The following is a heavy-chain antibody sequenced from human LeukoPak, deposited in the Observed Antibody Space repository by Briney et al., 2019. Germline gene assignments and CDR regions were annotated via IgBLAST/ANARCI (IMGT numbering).Heavy chain of an antibody. D-gene: IGHD6-19*01. CDR3: ARGRLTGIAVAGTWFDP. CDR2: ISAYNGNT. V-gene: IGHV1-18*01. CDR1: GYTFTSYG. Sequence: ASVKVSCKASGYTFTSYGISWVRQAPGQGLEWMGWISAYNGNTNYAQELQGRVTMTTDTSTSTAYMELRSLRSDDTAVYYCARGRLTGIAVAGTWFDPWGQGTLVTVSS. J-gene: IGHJ5*02.